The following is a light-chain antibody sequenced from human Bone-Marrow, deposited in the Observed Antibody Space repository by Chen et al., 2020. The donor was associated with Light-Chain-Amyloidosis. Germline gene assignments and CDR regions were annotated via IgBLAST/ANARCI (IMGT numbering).Light chain of an antibody. CDR3: QVWDRSGDRPV. Sequence: SYVLTQPSSVSVAPGQTATIACGGNNIGSTSVHWYQQTPGQAPLLVVYVDSDRPSGIPERLSGSNSGNTATLTISRVEAGDEADYYCQVWDRSGDRPVFGGGTKLTVL. V-gene: IGLV3-21*02. J-gene: IGLJ3*02. CDR1: NIGSTS. CDR2: VDS.